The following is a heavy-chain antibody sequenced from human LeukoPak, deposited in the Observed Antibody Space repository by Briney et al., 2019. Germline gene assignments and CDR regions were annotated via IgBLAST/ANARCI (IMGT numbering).Heavy chain of an antibody. V-gene: IGHV4-61*02. J-gene: IGHJ6*03. Sequence: PSETLSLTCTVSGGSISSGSYYWSWIRQPAGKGLEWIGRIYTSGSTNYNPSPKSRVTISVDTSKNQFSLKLSSVTAADTAVYYCARDRYYYMDVWGKGTTVTVSS. CDR2: IYTSGST. CDR3: ARDRYYYMDV. CDR1: GGSISSGSYY.